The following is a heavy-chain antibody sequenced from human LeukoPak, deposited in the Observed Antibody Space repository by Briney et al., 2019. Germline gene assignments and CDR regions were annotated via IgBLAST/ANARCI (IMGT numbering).Heavy chain of an antibody. CDR3: ARTVVPAAPEPYDI. D-gene: IGHD2-2*01. CDR1: GYTFTSYG. Sequence: GASVKVSCKASGYTFTSYGISWVRQAPGQGPEWMGWISAYNGNTNYAQKLQGRVTMTTDTSTSTAYMELRSLRSDDTAVYYCARTVVPAAPEPYDIWGQGTMVTVSS. V-gene: IGHV1-18*01. J-gene: IGHJ3*02. CDR2: ISAYNGNT.